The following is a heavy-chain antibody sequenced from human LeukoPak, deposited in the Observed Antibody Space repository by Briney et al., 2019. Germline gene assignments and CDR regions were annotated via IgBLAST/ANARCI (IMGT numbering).Heavy chain of an antibody. CDR1: Y. CDR2: IXNTGGT. CDR3: VXXTXDY. J-gene: IGHJ4*02. Sequence: YXXWXRQAPGKGLEXVXVIXNTGGTKYADSVRGXFTISRDNXXNTXXLQMNSLRTEDTAVYYCVXXTXDYWGQGXLVTVSS. V-gene: IGHV3-53*01.